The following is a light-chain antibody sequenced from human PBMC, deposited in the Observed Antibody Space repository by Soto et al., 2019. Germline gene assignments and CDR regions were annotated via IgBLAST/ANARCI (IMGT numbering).Light chain of an antibody. CDR3: QQYNIYSLT. Sequence: DIQMTQSPSPLSASVGDRVTITCRASQSISSWLAWYQQKPGKAPKLLIYKASNLESGVPSRFSGSGSGTEFTLTSSSLPPDDVATYYCQQYNIYSLTFGGGTKGEIK. CDR1: QSISSW. V-gene: IGKV1-5*03. J-gene: IGKJ4*01. CDR2: KAS.